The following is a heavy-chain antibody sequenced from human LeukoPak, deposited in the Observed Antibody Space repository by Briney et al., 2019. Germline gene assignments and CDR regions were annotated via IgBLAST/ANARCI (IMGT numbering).Heavy chain of an antibody. CDR1: GGSISSGSYY. CDR2: IFYRGST. V-gene: IGHV4-39*01. CDR3: ARRDGDDYVWGSYRYDT. Sequence: PSETLSLTCTVSGGSISSGSYYWDWIRQPPGKGLEWIGSIFYRGSTSYNPSLKSRVTISVDTSKNQFSLKLISVTAADTAVYYCARRDGDDYVWGSYRYDTWGQGTLVIVSS. D-gene: IGHD3-16*02. J-gene: IGHJ5*02.